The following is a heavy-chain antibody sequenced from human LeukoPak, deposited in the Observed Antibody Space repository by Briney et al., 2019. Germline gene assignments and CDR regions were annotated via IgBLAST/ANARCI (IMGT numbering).Heavy chain of an antibody. V-gene: IGHV3-23*01. CDR2: ISGSGGST. CDR1: GFTFSSYG. Sequence: GGSLRLSCAASGFTFSSYGMSWVRQAPGKGLEWVSAISGSGGSTYYADSVKGRFTISRDNSKNTLYLQMNSLRAEDTAVYYCTTDGVGVEGATYDNWGQGTLVSVSS. J-gene: IGHJ4*02. CDR3: TTDGVGVEGATYDN. D-gene: IGHD1-26*01.